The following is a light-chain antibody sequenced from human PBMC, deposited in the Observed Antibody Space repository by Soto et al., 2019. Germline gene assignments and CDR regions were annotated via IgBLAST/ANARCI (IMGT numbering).Light chain of an antibody. J-gene: IGKJ5*01. CDR3: QHRSNWIT. Sequence: EIVLTQSPATLSLFPGERTTLSCRASQSVSSYLAWYQQKPGQAPRLLLYDASNSATGIPARFSGSWSGTDFALTISSLEPEDFAVYYCQHRSNWITFGQGTRLEIE. CDR2: DAS. CDR1: QSVSSY. V-gene: IGKV3-11*01.